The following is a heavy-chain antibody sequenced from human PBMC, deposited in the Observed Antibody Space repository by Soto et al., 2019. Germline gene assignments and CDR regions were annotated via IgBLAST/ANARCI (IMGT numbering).Heavy chain of an antibody. D-gene: IGHD3-22*01. CDR3: TTLSCGSSGYYYFDY. J-gene: IGHJ4*02. CDR1: GGSISRSSYY. CDR2: TYYSGSP. Sequence: LTCTVSGGSISRSSYYWGWIRQPPGKGLEWIGSTYYSGSPYNNPYLKSRITMSADTSKNHFSPNLRSVTAADTHVYYCTTLSCGSSGYYYFDYGGQGTLVTVSS. V-gene: IGHV4-39*02.